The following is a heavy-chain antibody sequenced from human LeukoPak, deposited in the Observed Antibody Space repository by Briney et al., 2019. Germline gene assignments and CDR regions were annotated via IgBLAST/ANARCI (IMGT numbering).Heavy chain of an antibody. CDR2: IRSDGSNK. J-gene: IGHJ3*02. Sequence: GGSLRLSCGASGFTFSSYGMHWVRQAPGKGLEWVAFIRSDGSNKCYPDSVKGRFTISRDNSKNTLYLQMNSLRAEDTAVCYCARPYDSSGYGFDAFDIWGQETMVTVSS. D-gene: IGHD3-22*01. V-gene: IGHV3-30*02. CDR1: GFTFSSYG. CDR3: ARPYDSSGYGFDAFDI.